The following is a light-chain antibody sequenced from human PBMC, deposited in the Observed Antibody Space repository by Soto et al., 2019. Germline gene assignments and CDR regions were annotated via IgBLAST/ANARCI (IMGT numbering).Light chain of an antibody. CDR3: QSYDNSLGGHVI. CDR2: GNT. J-gene: IGLJ2*01. V-gene: IGLV1-40*01. Sequence: QSVLTQPPSVSGAPGQAVTISCTGTSSNIGANYDVHWYQHLPGAAPKLLISGNTNRPSGVPDRFSASKSDTSASLAITGLQTEDEGHYYCQSYDNSLGGHVIFGGGTKVTVL. CDR1: SSNIGANYD.